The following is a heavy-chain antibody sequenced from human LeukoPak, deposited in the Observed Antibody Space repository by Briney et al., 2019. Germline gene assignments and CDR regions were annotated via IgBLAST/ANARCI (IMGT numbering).Heavy chain of an antibody. CDR3: ARARQQLVWANWFDP. CDR1: GYTFSSYG. Sequence: GASVKVSCKASGYTFSSYGISWVRQAPGQGLEWMGWISAYNGKTKYAQKLQGRVTMTTETSTSTAYMELRSLRSDDTAVYYCARARQQLVWANWFDPWGQRTLVTVSS. D-gene: IGHD6-13*01. CDR2: ISAYNGKT. J-gene: IGHJ5*02. V-gene: IGHV1-18*01.